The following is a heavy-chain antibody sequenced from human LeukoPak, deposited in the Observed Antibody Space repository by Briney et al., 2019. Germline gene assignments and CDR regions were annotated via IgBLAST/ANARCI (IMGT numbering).Heavy chain of an antibody. J-gene: IGHJ5*02. CDR2: IYYSGSA. D-gene: IGHD2-2*02. CDR1: GGSISNNSYF. CDR3: ARHQRDVVVVPAAIRVYNWFDP. V-gene: IGHV4-39*01. Sequence: SETLSLTCTVSGGSISNNSYFWGWVRQPPGKGLEWIGSIYYSGSAYYNPSLKSRVTISVDTSKNQFSLKLTSVTAPDTAVYYCARHQRDVVVVPAAIRVYNWFDPWGQGTLVTVSS.